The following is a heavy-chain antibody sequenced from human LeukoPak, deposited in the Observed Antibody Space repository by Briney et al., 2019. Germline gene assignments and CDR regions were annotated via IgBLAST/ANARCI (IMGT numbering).Heavy chain of an antibody. J-gene: IGHJ4*02. V-gene: IGHV4-39*01. CDR1: GGSISSSIYY. CDR3: ARHDLGDYYGSGSYPN. Sequence: PSETLSLTCTVSGGSISSSIYYWGWIRQPPGKGLEWMGSIYYSGSTYYNPSLKSRVTISVDTSKNQFSLKLSSVTAADTAVYYCARHDLGDYYGSGSYPNWGQGTLVTVSS. D-gene: IGHD3-10*01. CDR2: IYYSGST.